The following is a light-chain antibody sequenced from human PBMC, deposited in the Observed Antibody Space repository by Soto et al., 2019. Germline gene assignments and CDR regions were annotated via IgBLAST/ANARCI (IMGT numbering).Light chain of an antibody. J-gene: IGKJ1*01. V-gene: IGKV1-12*01. CDR2: AAS. CDR1: QGVNRW. CDR3: QQTNSFPRT. Sequence: DIQMTQSPSSVAASVGDRVTLTCLASQGVNRWLAWYQQKPGKAPKVLIYAASSLQSGVPSRFSGSGSGTDFTLTISSLQPEDFATYYCQQTNSFPRTFGQGTKVEI.